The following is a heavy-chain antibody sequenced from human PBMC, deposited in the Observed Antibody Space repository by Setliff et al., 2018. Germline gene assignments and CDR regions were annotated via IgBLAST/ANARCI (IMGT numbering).Heavy chain of an antibody. CDR2: ISYDGSNK. V-gene: IGHV3-30*03. D-gene: IGHD6-13*01. CDR3: AGYSSSDGFDP. J-gene: IGHJ6*02. CDR1: GFTFSSYS. Sequence: PGGSLRLSCAASGFTFSSYSMNWVRQAPGKGLEWVAVISYDGSNKYYADSVKGRFTISRDNAKNSLYLQMNSLRAEDTAVYYCAGYSSSDGFDPWGQGTTVTVSS.